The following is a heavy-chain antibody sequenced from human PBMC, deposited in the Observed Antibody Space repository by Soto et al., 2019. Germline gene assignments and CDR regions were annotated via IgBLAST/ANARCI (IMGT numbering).Heavy chain of an antibody. V-gene: IGHV1-18*01. CDR3: ARDSVSTTSISPPYYFDY. Sequence: ASVKVSCKASGYTFTSYGISWVRQAPGQGLEWMGWISAYNGNTNYAQKLQGRVTMTTDTSTSTAYMELRSLRSDDTAVYYCARDSVSTTSISPPYYFDYWGQGTLVTAPQ. J-gene: IGHJ4*02. D-gene: IGHD4-4*01. CDR2: ISAYNGNT. CDR1: GYTFTSYG.